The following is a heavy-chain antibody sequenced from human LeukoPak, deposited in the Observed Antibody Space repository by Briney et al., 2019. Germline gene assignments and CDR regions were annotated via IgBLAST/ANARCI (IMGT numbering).Heavy chain of an antibody. J-gene: IGHJ4*02. V-gene: IGHV3-33*01. D-gene: IGHD3-10*01. CDR1: GFTFSSYG. Sequence: PGGSLRLSCAASGFTFSSYGMHWVRQAPGKGLEWVAVIWYDGSNKYYADSVKGRFTISRDNSKNTLYLQMNSLRAEDTAVYYCASPGGSGGFDCWGQGTLVTVSS. CDR3: ASPGGSGGFDC. CDR2: IWYDGSNK.